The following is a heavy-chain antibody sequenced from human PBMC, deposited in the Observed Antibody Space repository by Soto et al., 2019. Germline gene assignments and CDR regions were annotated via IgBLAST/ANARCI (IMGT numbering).Heavy chain of an antibody. CDR2: IIPILGIA. J-gene: IGHJ3*02. D-gene: IGHD6-6*01. CDR3: ARDYPYSRSSFAFDI. CDR1: GGTFSSYT. Sequence: SVKVSCKASGGTFSSYTISWVRQAPGQGLEWMGRIIPILGIANYAQKFQGRVTITADKSTSTAYMELSSLRSEDTAVYYCARDYPYSRSSFAFDIWGQGTMVTVSS. V-gene: IGHV1-69*04.